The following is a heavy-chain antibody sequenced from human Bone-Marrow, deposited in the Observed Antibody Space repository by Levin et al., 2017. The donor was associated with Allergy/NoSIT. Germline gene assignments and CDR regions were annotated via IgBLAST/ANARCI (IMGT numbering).Heavy chain of an antibody. D-gene: IGHD3-10*01. CDR3: ATARVPTPGYFDY. V-gene: IGHV3-53*01. CDR2: IYGGNST. CDR1: EFTVRTNY. Sequence: GESLKISCATSEFTVRTNYMSWVRQASGKGLEWVSVIYGGNSTYYADSVKGRFTVSRDTSHNTVYLQMRSLRAEDTGVYYCATARVPTPGYFDYWGQGVLVTVS. J-gene: IGHJ4*02.